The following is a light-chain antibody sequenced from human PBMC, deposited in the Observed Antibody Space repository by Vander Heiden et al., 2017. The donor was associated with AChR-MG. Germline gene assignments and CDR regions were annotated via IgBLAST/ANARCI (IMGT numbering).Light chain of an antibody. CDR3: QVWDSSSGVA. V-gene: IGLV3-21*03. J-gene: IGLJ2*01. CDR1: NIGSKD. Sequence: SYVLNQPPSESVAPGTTARNTGGGNNIGSKDVRWYQQKPGQAPVLVVHDVSDRPSGIPERFSGSKSGNTATLTVSRVEAGDEADYYCQVWDSSSGVAFGGGTKLTVL. CDR2: DVS.